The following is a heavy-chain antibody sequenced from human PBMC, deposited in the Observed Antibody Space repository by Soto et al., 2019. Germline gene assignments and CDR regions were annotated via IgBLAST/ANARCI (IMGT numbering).Heavy chain of an antibody. Sequence: SETLSLTCTVSGGSISSHSWNWIRQSPGRGLEWIGYVYSSGSTIYNPSLESRVTISVDTSKNQFSLKLTSLTAADTAIYYCARLVQANWVVVQDNWLDPWGQGTLVTVSS. V-gene: IGHV4-59*08. CDR1: GGSISSHS. CDR3: ARLVQANWVVVQDNWLDP. CDR2: VYSSGST. J-gene: IGHJ5*02. D-gene: IGHD1-1*01.